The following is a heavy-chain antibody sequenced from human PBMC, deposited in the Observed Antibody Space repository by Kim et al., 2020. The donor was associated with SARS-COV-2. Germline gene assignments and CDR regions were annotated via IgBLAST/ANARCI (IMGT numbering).Heavy chain of an antibody. D-gene: IGHD7-27*01. Sequence: YTPSFQGQVTISADKSISTAYLQWSSLKAPDTGMYYCARSKLGSNTFFDYWGQGTLVTVSS. V-gene: IGHV5-51*01. CDR3: ARSKLGSNTFFDY. J-gene: IGHJ4*02.